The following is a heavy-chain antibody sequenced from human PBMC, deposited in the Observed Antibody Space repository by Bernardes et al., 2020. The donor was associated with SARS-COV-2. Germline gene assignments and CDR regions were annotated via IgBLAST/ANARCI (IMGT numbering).Heavy chain of an antibody. CDR1: GFAFNNHG. V-gene: IGHV3-33*01. CDR3: ARDMATAATYFDH. D-gene: IGHD5-12*01. CDR2: IWYNGGKK. Sequence: GGSLRLSCTASGFAFNNHGMHWVRQAPGKGLEWVAHIWYNGGKKDYADSVKGRVTISRDISKNMVFLEMNSLRAEDTALYYCARDMATAATYFDHWGQGTLVTVSS. J-gene: IGHJ1*01.